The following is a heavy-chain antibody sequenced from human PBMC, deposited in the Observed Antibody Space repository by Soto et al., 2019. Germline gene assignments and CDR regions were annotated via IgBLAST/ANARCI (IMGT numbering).Heavy chain of an antibody. Sequence: SISQYPVRGLEWLGRTYYRSKWYNEYAPSLKSRMTINSDTSKNQFSLQLNSVTPEDTAVYYCATGTLMQGHHCMDVWGQGTSVTASS. D-gene: IGHD1-1*01. V-gene: IGHV6-1*01. CDR3: ATGTLMQGHHCMDV. J-gene: IGHJ6*02. CDR2: TYYRSKWYN.